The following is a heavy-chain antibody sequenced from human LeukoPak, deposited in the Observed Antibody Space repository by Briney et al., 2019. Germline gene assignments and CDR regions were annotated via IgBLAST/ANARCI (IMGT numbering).Heavy chain of an antibody. CDR1: VGCLSQYY. Sequence: PFETLSLTCSLSVGCLSQYYCSGGRPPPGKRVEWIGYMHYAGNTTYNPSLENRVTMTVDTSKNQFSLRLSSVTAADTAVYYCARRPNKSYFDYWGQGTLVTVSS. V-gene: IGHV4-59*01. CDR3: ARRPNKSYFDY. CDR2: MHYAGNT. J-gene: IGHJ4*02.